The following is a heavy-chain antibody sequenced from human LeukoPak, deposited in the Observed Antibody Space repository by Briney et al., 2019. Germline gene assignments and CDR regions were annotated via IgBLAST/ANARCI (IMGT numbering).Heavy chain of an antibody. CDR1: GGSISSSSYY. D-gene: IGHD6-13*01. Sequence: SETLSLTCTVSGGSISSSSYYWGWIRQPPGKGLEWIGSIYYSGSTYYNPSLKSRVTISVDTSKNQFSLKLSSVTAADTAVYYCARLSSSWSNIDYWGQGTLVTVSS. J-gene: IGHJ4*02. CDR2: IYYSGST. V-gene: IGHV4-39*01. CDR3: ARLSSSWSNIDY.